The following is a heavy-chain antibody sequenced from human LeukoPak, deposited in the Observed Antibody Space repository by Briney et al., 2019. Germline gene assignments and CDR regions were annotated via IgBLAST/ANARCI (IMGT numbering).Heavy chain of an antibody. CDR2: IVVGSGNT. D-gene: IGHD3-22*01. CDR3: AADRYYDSSGRHYYYGMDV. Sequence: TSVKVSCKASGFTFTISAVQWVRQARGQRLEWIGWIVVGSGNTNYAQKIQERVTITRDMSTSTAYMELSSLRSEDTAVYYCAADRYYDSSGRHYYYGMDVWGQGTTVTVSS. CDR1: GFTFTISA. V-gene: IGHV1-58*01. J-gene: IGHJ6*02.